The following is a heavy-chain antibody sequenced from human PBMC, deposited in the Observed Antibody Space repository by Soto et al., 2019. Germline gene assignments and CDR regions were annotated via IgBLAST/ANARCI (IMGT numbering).Heavy chain of an antibody. D-gene: IGHD2-8*02. CDR1: GFTFSSYA. CDR2: ISGSGDST. J-gene: IGHJ4*02. Sequence: GGSLRLSCAASGFTFSSYAMNWVRQAPGKGLGWVSVISGSGDSTYYADSVKGRFTISRDNSKNTLYLQMNSLRTEDTAVYYCARRGPGPYFDYWGQGTPVTVSS. CDR3: ARRGPGPYFDY. V-gene: IGHV3-23*01.